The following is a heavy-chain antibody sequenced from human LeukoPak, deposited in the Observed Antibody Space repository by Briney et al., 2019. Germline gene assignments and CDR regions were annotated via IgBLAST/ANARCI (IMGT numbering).Heavy chain of an antibody. Sequence: SETLSLTCTVSGGSISSGDYYWSWIRQPPEEGLEWIGYIYYSGSTYYNPSLKSRVTISVDTSKNQFSLKLSSVTAADTAVYYCVRRMVGAIRPFDYWGQGTLVTVSS. CDR2: IYYSGST. J-gene: IGHJ4*02. V-gene: IGHV4-30-4*01. CDR1: GGSISSGDYY. D-gene: IGHD1-26*01. CDR3: VRRMVGAIRPFDY.